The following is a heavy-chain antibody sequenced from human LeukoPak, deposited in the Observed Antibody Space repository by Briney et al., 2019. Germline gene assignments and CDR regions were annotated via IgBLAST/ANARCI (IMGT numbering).Heavy chain of an antibody. J-gene: IGHJ5*02. CDR3: ARDLGDYYDSSGYYYNWFDP. CDR1: GGSISSYY. V-gene: IGHV4-59*01. CDR2: IYYSGST. D-gene: IGHD3-22*01. Sequence: SETLSLTCTVSGGSISSYYRSWIRQPPGKGLEWIGYIYYSGSTNYNPSLKSRVTISVDTSKNQFSLKLSSVTAADTAVYYCARDLGDYYDSSGYYYNWFDPWGQGTLVTVSS.